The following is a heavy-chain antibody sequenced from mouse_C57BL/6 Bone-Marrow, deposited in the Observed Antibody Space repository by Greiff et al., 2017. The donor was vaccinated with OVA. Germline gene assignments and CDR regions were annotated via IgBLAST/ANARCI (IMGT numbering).Heavy chain of an antibody. J-gene: IGHJ2*01. D-gene: IGHD3-2*02. CDR1: GYTFTSYW. V-gene: IGHV1-64*01. CDR2: IHPNSGST. Sequence: QVQLQQSGAELVKPGASVKLSCKASGYTFTSYWMHWVKQRPGQGLEWIGMIHPNSGSTNYNEKFKSKATLTVDKSSSTAYMQLSSLTSEDSAVYYCARSGSSGYNYWGQGTTLTVSS. CDR3: ARSGSSGYNY.